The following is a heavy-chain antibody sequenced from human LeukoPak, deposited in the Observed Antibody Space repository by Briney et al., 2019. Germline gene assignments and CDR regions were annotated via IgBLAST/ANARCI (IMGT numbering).Heavy chain of an antibody. V-gene: IGHV4-34*01. CDR1: GGSFSGYY. J-gene: IGHJ4*02. CDR3: ARGLSGYHIDY. D-gene: IGHD3-3*01. CDR2: INHSGST. Sequence: LETLSLTCAVYGGSFSGYYWSWIRQPPGKGLEWIGEINHSGSTNYNPSLKSRVTISVDTSKNQFSLKLSSVTAADTAVYYCARGLSGYHIDYWGQGTLVTVSS.